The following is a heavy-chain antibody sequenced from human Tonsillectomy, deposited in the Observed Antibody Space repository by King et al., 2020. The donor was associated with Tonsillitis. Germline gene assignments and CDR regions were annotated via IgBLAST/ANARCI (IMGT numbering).Heavy chain of an antibody. J-gene: IGHJ4*02. D-gene: IGHD7-27*01. CDR2: ISSSSSYI. Sequence: VQLVESGGGLVKPGGSLRLSCAASGFTFSSYTMNWVRQAPGKGLEWVSSISSSSSYIYYADSVKGRFTISRDNAKNSLYLQMNSLRADDTAVYYCARDLTTGGDDYWGQGTLVTVSS. CDR3: ARDLTTGGDDY. V-gene: IGHV3-21*01. CDR1: GFTFSSYT.